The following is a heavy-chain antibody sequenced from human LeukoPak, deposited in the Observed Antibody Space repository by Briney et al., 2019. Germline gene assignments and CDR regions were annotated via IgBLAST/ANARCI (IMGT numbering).Heavy chain of an antibody. V-gene: IGHV1-8*01. CDR3: AREVAYCGGDCLAYYFDY. D-gene: IGHD2-21*02. CDR1: GYTFTSYD. CDR2: MNPNSGNT. Sequence: ASVKVSCKASGYTFTSYDINWVRQATGQGLEWMGWMNPNSGNTGYAQKFQGRVTMTTDTSTSTAYMELRSLRSDDTAVYYCAREVAYCGGDCLAYYFDYWGQGTLVTVSS. J-gene: IGHJ4*02.